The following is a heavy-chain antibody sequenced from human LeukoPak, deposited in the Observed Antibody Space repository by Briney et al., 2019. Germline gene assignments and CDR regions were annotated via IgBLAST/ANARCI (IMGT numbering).Heavy chain of an antibody. CDR2: IDPNTGNT. J-gene: IGHJ4*02. CDR3: ARLGLHGSGTYYFFDY. Sequence: ASVKVSCKASGQSLTGYFIHWVRQAPGQGLEWVGRIDPNTGNTIYAQNFQGRVTVTSATSISTAYMELSRQTSDDTAVYFCARLGLHGSGTYYFFDYWGQGTLVTVSS. D-gene: IGHD3-10*01. V-gene: IGHV1-2*06. CDR1: GQSLTGYF.